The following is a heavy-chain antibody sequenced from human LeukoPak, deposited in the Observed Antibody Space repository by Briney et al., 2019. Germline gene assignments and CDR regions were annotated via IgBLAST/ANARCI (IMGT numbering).Heavy chain of an antibody. CDR3: ARRQGLS. V-gene: IGHV4-59*01. CDR2: VYDSGKT. J-gene: IGHJ4*02. Sequence: SETLSLTCSVSGVSISIYFWNWVRQTPGKGLEWIGYVYDSGKTKYNPSLNSRVTISVDPSKNQFSLNLNSVTAADTAVYYCARRQGLSWGQGTLVTVSS. CDR1: GVSISIYF.